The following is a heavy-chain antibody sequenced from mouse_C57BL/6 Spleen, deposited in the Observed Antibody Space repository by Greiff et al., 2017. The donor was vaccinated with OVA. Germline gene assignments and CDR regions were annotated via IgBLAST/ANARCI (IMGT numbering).Heavy chain of an antibody. CDR3: ARERDQWYFDV. CDR1: GFTFSDYY. J-gene: IGHJ1*03. CDR2: INYDGSST. V-gene: IGHV5-16*01. Sequence: EVKLMESEGGLVQPGSSMKLSCTASGFTFSDYYMAWVRQVPEKGLEWVANINYDGSSTYYLDSLKSRFIISRDNAKNILYLQMSSLKSEDTATYYCARERDQWYFDVWGTGTTVTVSS. D-gene: IGHD3-3*01.